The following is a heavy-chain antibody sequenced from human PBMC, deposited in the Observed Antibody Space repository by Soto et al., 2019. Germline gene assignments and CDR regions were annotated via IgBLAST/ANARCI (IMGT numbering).Heavy chain of an antibody. D-gene: IGHD2-15*01. CDR2: ISAYNGNT. CDR1: GYTFTSYG. V-gene: IGHV1-18*01. CDR3: ARDLVVVVAATYYYYGMDV. J-gene: IGHJ6*02. Sequence: ASVKVSCKASGYTFTSYGISWVRQAPGQGLEWMGWISAYNGNTNYAQKLQGRVTMTTDTSTSTAYMELRSLRSDDTAVYYCARDLVVVVAATYYYYGMDVGGQGTTVTVSS.